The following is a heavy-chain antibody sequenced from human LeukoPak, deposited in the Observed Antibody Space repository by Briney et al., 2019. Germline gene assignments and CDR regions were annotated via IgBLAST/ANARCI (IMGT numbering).Heavy chain of an antibody. Sequence: SETLSLTCTVSGGSISSYYWSWIRQPPGRGLEWIGYIYYSGSTNYNPSLKSRVTISVDTSKNQFSLKLSSVTAADTAVYYCASRSRSGRLDYWGQGTLVTVSS. J-gene: IGHJ4*02. CDR1: GGSISSYY. CDR3: ASRSRSGRLDY. D-gene: IGHD6-19*01. CDR2: IYYSGST. V-gene: IGHV4-59*08.